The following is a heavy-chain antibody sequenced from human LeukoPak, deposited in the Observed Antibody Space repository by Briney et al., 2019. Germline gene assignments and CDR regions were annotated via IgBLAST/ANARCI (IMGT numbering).Heavy chain of an antibody. CDR3: ARESVVRGVINGMDV. J-gene: IGHJ6*02. CDR1: GFTVSTNY. Sequence: GGSLRLSCAASGFTVSTNYLSWVRQAPGKGLEWVSVVYSGGTTYHADSVKGRFTISRDNSKNTMYLQMNSLRADDTAVFYCARESVVRGVINGMDVWGQGTTVTVSS. V-gene: IGHV3-66*01. CDR2: VYSGGTT. D-gene: IGHD3-10*01.